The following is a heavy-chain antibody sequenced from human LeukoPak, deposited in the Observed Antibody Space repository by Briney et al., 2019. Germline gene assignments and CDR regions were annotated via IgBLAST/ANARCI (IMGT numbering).Heavy chain of an antibody. CDR1: GESFSAYY. CDR3: ARGLITIFGVVDY. J-gene: IGHJ4*02. D-gene: IGHD3-3*01. CDR2: INHDGTT. Sequence: SETLSLTCAVSGESFSAYYWTWIRQPPGKGLEWGGEINHDGTTNYNPSLESRVTMPVDTSKNQFSLKLSSVTAADTAMYYCARGLITIFGVVDYWGQGAVVTVSS. V-gene: IGHV4-34*01.